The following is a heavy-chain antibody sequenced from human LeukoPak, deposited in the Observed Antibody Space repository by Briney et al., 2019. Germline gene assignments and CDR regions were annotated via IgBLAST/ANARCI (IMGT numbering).Heavy chain of an antibody. Sequence: PGGSLRLSCAASGFTFSSYGMHWVRQAPGKGLEWVAFIRYDGSNKYYADSVKGRFTISRDNSKNTLYLQMNSLRAEDTAVYYCARGMGRGYSYGLLYSMDVWGQGTTVTVSS. V-gene: IGHV3-30*02. CDR3: ARGMGRGYSYGLLYSMDV. J-gene: IGHJ6*02. D-gene: IGHD5-18*01. CDR1: GFTFSSYG. CDR2: IRYDGSNK.